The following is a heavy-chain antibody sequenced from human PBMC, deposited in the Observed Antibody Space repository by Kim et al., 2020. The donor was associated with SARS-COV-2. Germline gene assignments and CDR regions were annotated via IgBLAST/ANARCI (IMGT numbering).Heavy chain of an antibody. CDR3: AREGPKYWYDSSGILGFDP. D-gene: IGHD3-22*01. CDR1: GYTFTSYA. Sequence: ASVKVSCKASGYTFTSYAMHWVRQAPGQRLEWMGWINAGNGNTKYSQKFQGRVTITRDTSASTAYMELSSLRSEDTAVYYCAREGPKYWYDSSGILGFDPWGQGTLVTVSS. J-gene: IGHJ5*02. CDR2: INAGNGNT. V-gene: IGHV1-3*01.